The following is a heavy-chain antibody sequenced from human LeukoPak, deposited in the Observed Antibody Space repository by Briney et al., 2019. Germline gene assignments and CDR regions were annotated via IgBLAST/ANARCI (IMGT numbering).Heavy chain of an antibody. V-gene: IGHV1-58*01. Sequence: ASVKVSCKASRFTFSSPTVQWVRQARGQRLEWIGWIFVGSGYTNYAQKFQERVTFTGDMSTGTVYMELSSLRSEDTAVYYCAVARGLTDPLDFWGQGTLVTVSS. CDR1: RFTFSSPT. D-gene: IGHD3-10*01. CDR3: AVARGLTDPLDF. CDR2: IFVGSGYT. J-gene: IGHJ4*02.